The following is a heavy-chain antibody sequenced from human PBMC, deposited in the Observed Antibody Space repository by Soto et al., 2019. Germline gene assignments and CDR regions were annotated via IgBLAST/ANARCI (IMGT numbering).Heavy chain of an antibody. Sequence: SETLSLTCTVSGGSISSYYWSWIRQPPGKGLEWIAYMYYSGSTNYNPSLKSRVTTSVDTSKNQFSLKLSSVTAADTAVYYCARGLGVATILYYYYGMDVWGQGTTVTVSS. CDR2: MYYSGST. J-gene: IGHJ6*02. CDR1: GGSISSYY. D-gene: IGHD5-12*01. CDR3: ARGLGVATILYYYYGMDV. V-gene: IGHV4-59*01.